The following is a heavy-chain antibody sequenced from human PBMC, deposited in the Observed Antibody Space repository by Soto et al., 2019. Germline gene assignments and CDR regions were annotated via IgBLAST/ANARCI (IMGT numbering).Heavy chain of an antibody. CDR2: ISGSGGST. J-gene: IGHJ6*03. CDR1: GFTFINAW. Sequence: GGSLRLSCAASGFTFINAWMNWVRQAPGKGLEWVSAISGSGGSTYYADSVKGRFTISRDNSKNTLYLQMNSLRAEDTAVYYCAKDPFQYKLYYYMDVWGKGTTVTVSS. V-gene: IGHV3-23*01. D-gene: IGHD2-2*01. CDR3: AKDPFQYKLYYYMDV.